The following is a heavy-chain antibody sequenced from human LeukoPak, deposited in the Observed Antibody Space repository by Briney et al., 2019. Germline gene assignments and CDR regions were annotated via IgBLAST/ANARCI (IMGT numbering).Heavy chain of an antibody. CDR1: GDSVSSNSAA. V-gene: IGHV6-1*01. CDR3: ARVGYSYGPYYYYYMDV. CDR2: TYYRSKWYN. D-gene: IGHD5-18*01. J-gene: IGHJ6*03. Sequence: SQTLSLTCAISGDSVSSNSAAWNWIRQSPSRGLEWLGRTYYRSKWYNDYAVSVKSRITINPDTSKNQFSLQLNSVTPEGTAVYYCARVGYSYGPYYYYYMDVWGKGTTVTVSS.